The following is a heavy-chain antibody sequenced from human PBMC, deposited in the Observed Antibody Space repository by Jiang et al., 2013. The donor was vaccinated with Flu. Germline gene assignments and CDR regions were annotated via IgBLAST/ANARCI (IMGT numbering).Heavy chain of an antibody. Sequence: IIYPGDSDTRYSPSFQGQVTISADKSISTAYLQWSSLKASDTAMYYCARRYYDSSGYYGDYWGQGTLVTVSS. V-gene: IGHV5-51*01. CDR2: IYPGDSDT. CDR3: ARRYYDSSGYYGDY. J-gene: IGHJ4*02. D-gene: IGHD3-22*01.